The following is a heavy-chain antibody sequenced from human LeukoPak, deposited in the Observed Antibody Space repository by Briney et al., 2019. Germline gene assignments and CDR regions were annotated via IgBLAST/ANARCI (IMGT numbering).Heavy chain of an antibody. D-gene: IGHD5-24*01. CDR2: IIPIFGTA. Sequence: SVKVSCKASKSTFSRYAISWVRQAPGQGLEWMGGIIPIFGTANYAQKFQGRVTITADESTSTAYMELSSLRSEDTAVYYCAGAPSRDGYNFFDYWGQGTLVTVSS. V-gene: IGHV1-69*13. CDR3: AGAPSRDGYNFFDY. J-gene: IGHJ4*02. CDR1: KSTFSRYA.